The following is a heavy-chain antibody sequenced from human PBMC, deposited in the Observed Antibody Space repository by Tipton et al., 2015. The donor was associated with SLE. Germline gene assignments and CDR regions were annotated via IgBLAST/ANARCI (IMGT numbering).Heavy chain of an antibody. D-gene: IGHD2-21*02. CDR2: IYYSGST. CDR3: ARGGIVVVTAIPFDY. V-gene: IGHV4-61*10. CDR1: GGSISSGSYY. J-gene: IGHJ4*02. Sequence: TLSLTCTVSGGSISSGSYYWSWIRQPAGKGLEWIGYIYYSGSTNYNPSLKSRVTISVDTSKNQFSLKLSSVTAADTAVYYCARGGIVVVTAIPFDYWGQGTLVTVSS.